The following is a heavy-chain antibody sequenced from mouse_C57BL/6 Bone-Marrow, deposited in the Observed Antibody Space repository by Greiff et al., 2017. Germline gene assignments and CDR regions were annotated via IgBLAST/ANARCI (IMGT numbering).Heavy chain of an antibody. J-gene: IGHJ4*01. D-gene: IGHD1-3*01. CDR3: ARELKAMDY. CDR2: IDPSDSYT. CDR1: GYTFTSYW. Sequence: QVQLQQSGAELVKPGASVKLSCKASGYTFTSYWMQWVKQRPGQGLEWIGEIDPSDSYTNYNQKFKGKATLTVDTSNSTAYMQLSSLTSEDCAVYYDARELKAMDYWGQGNRVTVSS. V-gene: IGHV1-50*01.